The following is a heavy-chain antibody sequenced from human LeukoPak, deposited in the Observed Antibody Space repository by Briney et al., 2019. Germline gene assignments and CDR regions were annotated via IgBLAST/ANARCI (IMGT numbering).Heavy chain of an antibody. D-gene: IGHD3-16*01. CDR3: TRDIGGRSAY. CDR2: LNEDGGIT. V-gene: IGHV3-74*01. J-gene: IGHJ4*02. Sequence: AGSLSLTCEDYGYTSSSLWRDWVRQAPGEGLVWVSRLNEDGGITNYADFAKGRFTISRDNARNTLYLQMNSLSADDTAVYYCTRDIGGRSAYWGQGALVTVSS. CDR1: GYTSSSLW.